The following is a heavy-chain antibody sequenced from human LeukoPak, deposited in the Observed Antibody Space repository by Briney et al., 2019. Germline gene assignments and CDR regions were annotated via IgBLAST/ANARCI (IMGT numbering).Heavy chain of an antibody. CDR3: ARGGWWDNWNRLDP. CDR2: LKSDGSST. D-gene: IGHD1-1*01. J-gene: IGHJ5*02. Sequence: GGSLRLSCAASGFTLTTYWMHWVRQAPGKGLVWVSRLKSDGSSTSYADSVRGRFTISRDNAKNMLYLQMNSLRAEDTAVYYCARGGWWDNWNRLDPWGQGTLVTVSS. V-gene: IGHV3-74*01. CDR1: GFTLTTYW.